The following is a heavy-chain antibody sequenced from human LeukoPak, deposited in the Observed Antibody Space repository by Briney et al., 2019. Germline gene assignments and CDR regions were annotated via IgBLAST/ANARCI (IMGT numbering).Heavy chain of an antibody. V-gene: IGHV4-30-2*01. CDR1: GGSISSGGYS. CDR2: IYHSGST. J-gene: IGHJ4*02. D-gene: IGHD2-2*01. Sequence: SQTLSLTCAVSGGSISSGGYSWSWIRQPPGKGLEWIGYIYHSGSTYYNPSLKSRVTISVDRSKNQFSLKLSSVTAADTAVYYCARKSDCSSTSCYFDYWGQGTLVTVSS. CDR3: ARKSDCSSTSCYFDY.